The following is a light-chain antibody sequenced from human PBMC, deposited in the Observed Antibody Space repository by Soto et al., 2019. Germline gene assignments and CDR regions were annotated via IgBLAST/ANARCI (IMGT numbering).Light chain of an antibody. J-gene: IGLJ2*01. V-gene: IGLV2-14*03. Sequence: QSVLTQPASVSGISGQSITISCTGASSDVGAYNYVSWYQQHPGKAPKLMIYDVSNRPSGVSNRFSGSKSGNTASLTISGLQAEDEADYYCSSYTSGSTLVVFGGGTQLTVL. CDR1: SSDVGAYNY. CDR2: DVS. CDR3: SSYTSGSTLVV.